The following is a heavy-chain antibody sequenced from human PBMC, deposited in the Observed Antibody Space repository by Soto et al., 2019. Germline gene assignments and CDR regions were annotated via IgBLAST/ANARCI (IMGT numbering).Heavy chain of an antibody. J-gene: IGHJ6*02. Sequence: LSLTCTVSGGSISSYYWSWIRQPPGKGLEWIGYIYYSGSTNYNPSLKSRVTISVDTSKNQFSLKLSSVTAADTAVYYCASTTPDGFWSGYPYYYGMEVWGQGTTVTVSS. V-gene: IGHV4-59*01. CDR3: ASTTPDGFWSGYPYYYGMEV. CDR1: GGSISSYY. D-gene: IGHD3-3*01. CDR2: IYYSGST.